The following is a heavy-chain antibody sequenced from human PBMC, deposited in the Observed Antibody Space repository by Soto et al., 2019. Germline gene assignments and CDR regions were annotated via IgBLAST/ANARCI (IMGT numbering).Heavy chain of an antibody. CDR3: SYSSSWYYYYYGMDV. Sequence: SVTLPLTCAVYGGSFSGYYWSWIRKPPGKGLEWIGEINHSGSTNYNPSLKSRVTISVDTSKNQFSLKLSSVTAADTAVYYCSYSSSWYYYYYGMDVWGQGTMVTVSS. D-gene: IGHD6-13*01. J-gene: IGHJ6*02. CDR1: GGSFSGYY. CDR2: INHSGST. V-gene: IGHV4-34*01.